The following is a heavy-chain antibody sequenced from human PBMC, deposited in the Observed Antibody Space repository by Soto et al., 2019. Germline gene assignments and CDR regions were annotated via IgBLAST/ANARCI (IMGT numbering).Heavy chain of an antibody. V-gene: IGHV1-3*01. Sequence: GASVKVSCKASGYTFTSYAMHWVRQAPGQRLEWMGWINAGNGNTKYSQKFQGRVTITRDTSASTAYMELSSLRSEDTAVYYCARREGIRYFDWLGAGREAFDIWGQGTMVTVSS. CDR3: ARREGIRYFDWLGAGREAFDI. CDR1: GYTFTSYA. J-gene: IGHJ3*02. D-gene: IGHD3-9*01. CDR2: INAGNGNT.